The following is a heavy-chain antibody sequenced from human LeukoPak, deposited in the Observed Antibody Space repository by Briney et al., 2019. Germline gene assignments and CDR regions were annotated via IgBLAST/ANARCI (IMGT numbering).Heavy chain of an antibody. D-gene: IGHD5-18*01. CDR3: ARDAGYGYDRFDY. Sequence: GGSLRFSCAASGFTFSSYSMNWVRQAPGKGLEWVSSISSSSSYIYYADSVKGRFTISRDNAKNSLYLQMNSLRAEDTAVYYCARDAGYGYDRFDYWGQGTQVTVSS. V-gene: IGHV3-21*01. J-gene: IGHJ4*02. CDR2: ISSSSSYI. CDR1: GFTFSSYS.